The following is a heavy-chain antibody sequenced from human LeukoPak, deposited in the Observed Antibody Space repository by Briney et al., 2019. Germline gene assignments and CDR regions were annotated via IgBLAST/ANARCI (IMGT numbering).Heavy chain of an antibody. D-gene: IGHD6-19*01. J-gene: IGHJ4*02. V-gene: IGHV4-34*01. CDR1: GGSFSGYY. Sequence: PSETLSLTCAVYGGSFSGYYWSWIRQPPGKGLEWIGEINHSGSTNYNPSLKSRVTISVDTSKNQFSLKLSSVTAADTAVYYCAREVLAVAGSTRFDYWGQGTLVTVSS. CDR3: AREVLAVAGSTRFDY. CDR2: INHSGST.